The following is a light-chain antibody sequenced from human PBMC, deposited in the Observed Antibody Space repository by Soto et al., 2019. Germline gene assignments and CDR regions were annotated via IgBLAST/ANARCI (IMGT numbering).Light chain of an antibody. V-gene: IGLV2-14*01. CDR1: SSDIGAYNY. J-gene: IGLJ1*01. CDR3: FSHRSGDSHV. Sequence: QSALPQPASVSWSPGQSITISCTGTSSDIGAYNYVSWYQQYPGKAPKLMIYGVTTRPSGVSNRFSGSKTGNTASLTISGLQAEDEADYYCFSHRSGDSHVFRTGTKVTVL. CDR2: GVT.